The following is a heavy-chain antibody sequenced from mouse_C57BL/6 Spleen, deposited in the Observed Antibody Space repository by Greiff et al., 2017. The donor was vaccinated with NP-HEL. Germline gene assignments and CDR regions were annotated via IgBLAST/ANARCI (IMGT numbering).Heavy chain of an antibody. Sequence: QVQLQQPGAELVKPGASVKLSCKASGYTFTSYWMHWVKQRPGQGLEWIGMIHPNSGSTNYNVKFKSKATLTVDKSSSTAYMQLSSLTSEDSAVYYCARIGTGDFDYWGQGTTLTVSS. CDR3: ARIGTGDFDY. V-gene: IGHV1-64*01. J-gene: IGHJ2*01. CDR2: IHPNSGST. D-gene: IGHD3-1*01. CDR1: GYTFTSYW.